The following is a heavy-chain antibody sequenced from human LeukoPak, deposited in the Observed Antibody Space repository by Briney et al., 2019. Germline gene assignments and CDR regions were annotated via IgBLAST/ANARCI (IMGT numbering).Heavy chain of an antibody. J-gene: IGHJ4*02. CDR1: GGSFSGYY. V-gene: IGHV4-34*01. CDR2: INHSGST. CDR3: ARGRQWLVY. D-gene: IGHD6-19*01. Sequence: SETLSLTCAVYGGSFSGYYWSWIRQPPGKGLEWIGEINHSGSTNYNPSLKSRVTISVDTSKIQFSLKLSSVTAADTAVYYCARGRQWLVYWGQGTLVTVSS.